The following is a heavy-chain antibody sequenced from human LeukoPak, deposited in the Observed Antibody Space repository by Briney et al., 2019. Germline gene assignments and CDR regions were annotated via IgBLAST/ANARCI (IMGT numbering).Heavy chain of an antibody. V-gene: IGHV4-39*07. D-gene: IGHD2-2*01. CDR2: MFYSGNT. CDR1: GGSISSSSYY. Sequence: PSETLSLTCTVSGGSISSSSYYWGWIRQPAGKRLEWIGRMFYSGNTDYNPSLKSRLTMSIDTSKNQFSLKLSSVTAADTAVYFCARDQEHCSGTSCYPYWYDSWGQGTLVTVSS. CDR3: ARDQEHCSGTSCYPYWYDS. J-gene: IGHJ5*01.